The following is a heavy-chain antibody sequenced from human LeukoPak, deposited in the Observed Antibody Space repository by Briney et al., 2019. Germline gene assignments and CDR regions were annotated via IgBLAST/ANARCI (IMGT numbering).Heavy chain of an antibody. J-gene: IGHJ4*02. V-gene: IGHV3-30*03. CDR2: ISYDGSNK. Sequence: GGSLRLSCAASGFTFSSYGMHWVRQAPGKGLEWVAVISYDGSNKYYADSVKGRFTISRDNSKNTLYLQMNSLRAEDTAVYYCARGPYYDFWSGSPAFDYWGQGTLVTVSS. CDR1: GFTFSSYG. CDR3: ARGPYYDFWSGSPAFDY. D-gene: IGHD3-3*01.